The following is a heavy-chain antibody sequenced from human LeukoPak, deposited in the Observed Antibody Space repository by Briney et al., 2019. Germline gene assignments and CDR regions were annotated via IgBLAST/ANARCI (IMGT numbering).Heavy chain of an antibody. CDR3: ARDLDYSTGFDY. D-gene: IGHD4-11*01. J-gene: IGHJ4*02. V-gene: IGHV3-21*01. CDR1: GFTFSSSTFGSYT. Sequence: ESLRLSCATSGFTFSSSTFGSYTMNWVRQAPGKGLEWVSSISSTGTYIYYTDSVKGRFTISRDIANSLLYLQMNSLRADDTAVYYCARDLDYSTGFDYWGQGTLVTVSS. CDR2: ISSTGTYI.